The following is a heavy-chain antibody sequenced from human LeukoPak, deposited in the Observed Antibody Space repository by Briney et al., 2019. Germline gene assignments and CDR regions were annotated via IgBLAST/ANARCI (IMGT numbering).Heavy chain of an antibody. CDR2: ISYDGSNK. CDR1: GFTFSSYA. Sequence: PGRSLRLSCAASGFTFSSYAMHWVRQAPGKGLEWVAVISYDGSNKYYADSVKGRFTISRDNSKNTLYLQMNSLRAEDTAVYYCARGNVVVVPAASWFDPWGQGTLVTVSS. V-gene: IGHV3-30-3*01. D-gene: IGHD2-2*01. CDR3: ARGNVVVVPAASWFDP. J-gene: IGHJ5*02.